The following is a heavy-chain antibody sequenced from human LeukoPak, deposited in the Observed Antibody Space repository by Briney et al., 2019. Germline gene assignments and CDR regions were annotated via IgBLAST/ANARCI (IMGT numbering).Heavy chain of an antibody. Sequence: SETLSLTCAVSGDSITNNNWWTWVRQPPGKGLEWIGEIYHSGSTNYNPSLKSRVTLSVDTSKNQFSLKLSSVTAADTAVYFCARGGTGAFDIWGQGTMVTISS. CDR3: ARGGTGAFDI. CDR2: IYHSGST. J-gene: IGHJ3*02. CDR1: GDSITNNNW. V-gene: IGHV4-4*02. D-gene: IGHD1-1*01.